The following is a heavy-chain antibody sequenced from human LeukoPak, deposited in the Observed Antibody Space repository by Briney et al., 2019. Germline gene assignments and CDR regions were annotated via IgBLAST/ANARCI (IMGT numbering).Heavy chain of an antibody. Sequence: ASVKVSCKASGYSFTGYYVHWMRQAPGQGLEWMGWINPYSDDTEYEQKFEGRVSMTRDTSIGTAYMEMTRLAPDDTAVYYCARDRGPSADSGIYYQYYFHYWGQGTLVTVSS. J-gene: IGHJ4*02. CDR1: GYSFTGYY. CDR2: INPYSDDT. D-gene: IGHD3-10*01. V-gene: IGHV1-2*02. CDR3: ARDRGPSADSGIYYQYYFHY.